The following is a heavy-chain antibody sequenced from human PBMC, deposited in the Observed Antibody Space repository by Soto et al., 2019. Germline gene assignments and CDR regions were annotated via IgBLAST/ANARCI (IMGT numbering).Heavy chain of an antibody. J-gene: IGHJ4*02. CDR1: AYTFTGYY. CDR2: MNPKNSDT. Sequence: QVQLVQSGADVKKPGDSMRVSCKASAYTFTGYYIHWVRQAPGQGLEWMGWMNPKNSDTGYAPQFQGRVTMTRDTSINTAYMDLRRLTSXXXXXXXXXXXXXXXXXXXXXXXXQGALVTVSS. CDR3: XXXXXXXXXXXXXX. V-gene: IGHV1-2*02.